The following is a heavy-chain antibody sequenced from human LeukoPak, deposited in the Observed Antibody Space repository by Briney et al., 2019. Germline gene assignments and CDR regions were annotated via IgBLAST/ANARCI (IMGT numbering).Heavy chain of an antibody. CDR1: GYTFSIYD. V-gene: IGHV1-8*01. CDR2: MQPYSGDT. Sequence: GASAKVSCKASGYTFSIYDINWVRQAPGQGLEWLACMQPYSGDTDYAQKFQGRLTMTRNSSTNTVYMELSSLTSEDTAVYYCARGLPLDHWGQGTLVTVSS. CDR3: ARGLPLDH. D-gene: IGHD2-21*02. J-gene: IGHJ4*02.